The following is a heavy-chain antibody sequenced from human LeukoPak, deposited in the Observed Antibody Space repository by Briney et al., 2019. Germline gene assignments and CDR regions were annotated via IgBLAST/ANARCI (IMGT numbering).Heavy chain of an antibody. Sequence: GGSLRLSCAAFGFTFSSYWMTWVRQAPGKGLEWVANIKEDGSEKYYVDSVKGRFTISRDNAENPLYLQMNSLRAEDTAVYYCARGGSGISGSLGFVSWGRGTVVTVSS. D-gene: IGHD1-20*01. CDR3: ARGGSGISGSLGFVS. V-gene: IGHV3-7*01. J-gene: IGHJ5*01. CDR1: GFTFSSYW. CDR2: IKEDGSEK.